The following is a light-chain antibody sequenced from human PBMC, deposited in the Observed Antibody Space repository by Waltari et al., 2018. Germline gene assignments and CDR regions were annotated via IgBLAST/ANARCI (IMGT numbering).Light chain of an antibody. CDR1: SSDVGGNNY. CDR2: EVS. V-gene: IGLV2-14*01. CDR3: SSYTSSSTLL. Sequence: QSALTQPASVSGSPGQSITISCTGPSSDVGGNNYVSWYQQHPGKAPKPMIYEVSNRPSGVSNRFSGSKSGNTASLTISGLQAEDEADYYCSSYTSSSTLLFGGGTKLTVL. J-gene: IGLJ2*01.